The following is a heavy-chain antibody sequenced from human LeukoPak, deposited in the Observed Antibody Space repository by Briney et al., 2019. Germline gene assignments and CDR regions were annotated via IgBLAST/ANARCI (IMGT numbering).Heavy chain of an antibody. CDR2: MNPNSGNT. CDR3: ARPFYCSGGSCPSHSDY. CDR1: GYTFTSYD. Sequence: ASVKVSCKASGYTFTSYDINWVRQATGQGLEWMGWMNPNSGNTGYAQKFQGRVTMTRNTSISTAYMELSSLRSEDTAVYYCARPFYCSGGSCPSHSDYWGQGTLVTVSS. V-gene: IGHV1-8*01. J-gene: IGHJ4*02. D-gene: IGHD2-15*01.